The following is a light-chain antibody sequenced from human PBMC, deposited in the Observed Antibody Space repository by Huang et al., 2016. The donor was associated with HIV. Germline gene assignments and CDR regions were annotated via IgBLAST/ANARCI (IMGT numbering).Light chain of an antibody. Sequence: DIQMTQSPSSLSASVGDRVTITCRASQSISSYLIWYQQKPGKAPKLLIYSASTLQSGDPSRFSGSGSGTDFTLTISSLQPEDFATYYCQQSYDTPTFGRGTKVEIK. CDR3: QQSYDTPT. V-gene: IGKV1-39*01. CDR1: QSISSY. J-gene: IGKJ1*01. CDR2: SAS.